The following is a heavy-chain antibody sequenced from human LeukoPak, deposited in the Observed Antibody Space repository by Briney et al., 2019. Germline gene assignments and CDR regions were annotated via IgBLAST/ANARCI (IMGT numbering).Heavy chain of an antibody. D-gene: IGHD6-13*01. Sequence: SVNVSCKASGGTFSSYAISWVRQAPGQGLEWMGRIIPILGIANYAQKFQGRVTITADKSTSTAYMELSSLRSEDTAVYYCAAPGTDYYYGMDVWGQGTTVTVSS. CDR2: IIPILGIA. J-gene: IGHJ6*02. CDR3: AAPGTDYYYGMDV. V-gene: IGHV1-69*04. CDR1: GGTFSSYA.